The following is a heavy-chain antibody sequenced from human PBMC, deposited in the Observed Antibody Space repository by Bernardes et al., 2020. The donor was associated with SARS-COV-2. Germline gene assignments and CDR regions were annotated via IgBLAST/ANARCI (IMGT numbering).Heavy chain of an antibody. D-gene: IGHD5-18*01. CDR3: ARLQTGKYSYGYND. V-gene: IGHV4-59*01. CDR1: GGSISSYY. Sequence: SETLSLTCTVSGGSISSYYWSWIRQPPGKGLEWIGYIYYSGSTNYNPSLKSRVTISVDTSKNQFSLKLSSVTAADTAVYYCARLQTGKYSYGYNDWGQGTLGTVSA. J-gene: IGHJ4*02. CDR2: IYYSGST.